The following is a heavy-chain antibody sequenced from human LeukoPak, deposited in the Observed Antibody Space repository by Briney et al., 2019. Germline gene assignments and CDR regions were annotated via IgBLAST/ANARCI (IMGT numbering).Heavy chain of an antibody. CDR2: ISAYNGNT. CDR1: GYTFTSYG. Sequence: ASVKVSCKASGYTFTSYGISWVRQAPGQGLEWMGWISAYNGNTNYAQKLQGRVTMTTDTSTSTAYMELRSLRSDDTAVYYCARDRRKWYSSGPIDYWGQGTLVTVSS. J-gene: IGHJ4*02. D-gene: IGHD6-19*01. CDR3: ARDRRKWYSSGPIDY. V-gene: IGHV1-18*01.